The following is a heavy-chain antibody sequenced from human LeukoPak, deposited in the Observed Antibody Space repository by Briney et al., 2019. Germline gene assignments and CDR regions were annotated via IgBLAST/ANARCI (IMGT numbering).Heavy chain of an antibody. D-gene: IGHD3-9*01. Sequence: GGSLRLSCAASGFTFSSYAMHWVRQAPGKGLEWVAVISYDGSNKYYADSVKGRFTISRDNSKNTLYLQMNSLRAEDTAVYYCARNRVYYDILTGQDYWGQGTLVTVSS. CDR2: ISYDGSNK. V-gene: IGHV3-30-3*01. CDR1: GFTFSSYA. J-gene: IGHJ4*02. CDR3: ARNRVYYDILTGQDY.